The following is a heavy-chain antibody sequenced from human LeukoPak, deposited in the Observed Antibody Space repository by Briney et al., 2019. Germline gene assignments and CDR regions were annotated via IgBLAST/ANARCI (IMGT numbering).Heavy chain of an antibody. CDR3: LITEYSSGSQTDYYTDV. CDR2: IYSGGST. D-gene: IGHD3-10*01. V-gene: IGHV3-53*01. Sequence: SGGSPRLSCAASRFPVRSNYTSWVRQAPGKGLEWVSVIYSGGSTYYADSVKGRFTISRDNSKNTLYLQMNSLRAEDTAVYYCLITEYSSGSQTDYYTDVWGKGTTVTVSS. CDR1: RFPVRSNY. J-gene: IGHJ6*03.